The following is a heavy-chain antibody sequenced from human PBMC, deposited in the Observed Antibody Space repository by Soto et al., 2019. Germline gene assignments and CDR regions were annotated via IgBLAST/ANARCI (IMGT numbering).Heavy chain of an antibody. CDR1: GGSISSSNW. D-gene: IGHD3-10*01. J-gene: IGHJ4*02. CDR2: IYHSGST. V-gene: IGHV4-4*02. CDR3: ARALYGSGSLFDY. Sequence: SETLSLTCAVSGGSISSSNWWSWVRQPPGKGLEWIGEIYHSGSTNYNPSLKSRVTISVDKSKNQFSLKLSSVTAADTAVYYCARALYGSGSLFDYWGQGTLVTVSS.